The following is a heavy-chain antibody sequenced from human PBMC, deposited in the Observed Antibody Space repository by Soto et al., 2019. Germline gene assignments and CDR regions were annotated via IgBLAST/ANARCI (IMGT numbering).Heavy chain of an antibody. V-gene: IGHV3-13*01. J-gene: IGHJ6*03. CDR1: GFTFSSYD. CDR3: ARGSTYYYYMDV. CDR2: IGTAGDT. Sequence: GGPLRLSCAASGFTFSSYDMHWVRQATGKGLEWVSAIGTAGDTYYPGSVKGRFTISRENAKNSLYLQMNSLRAGDTAVYYCARGSTYYYYMDVWGKGTTVTVSS.